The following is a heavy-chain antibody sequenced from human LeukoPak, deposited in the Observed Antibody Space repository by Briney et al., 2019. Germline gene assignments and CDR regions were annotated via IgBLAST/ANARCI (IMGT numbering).Heavy chain of an antibody. J-gene: IGHJ4*02. CDR1: GFTFSSYA. V-gene: IGHV3-30-3*01. D-gene: IGHD6-19*01. CDR2: ISYDGSNK. CDR3: ASGWFDY. Sequence: GRSLRLSCAASGFTFSSYAMHWVRQVPGKGLEWVAVISYDGSNKYYADSVKGRFTISRDNSKNTLYLQMNSLRAEDTAVYYCASGWFDYWGQGTLVTVSS.